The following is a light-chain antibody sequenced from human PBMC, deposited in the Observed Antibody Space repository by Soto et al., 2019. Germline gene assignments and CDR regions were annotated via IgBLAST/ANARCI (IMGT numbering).Light chain of an antibody. V-gene: IGKV3-20*01. CDR2: GAS. J-gene: IGKJ5*01. Sequence: EIVLTQSPGTLSFSPWERAIISCSASQRFRSSSLAWSQQKPGQTPRIIIYGASGRADRIPHRFSGSGFWTDLTLTISKVEPEHFAVYYCQQYGPPRSVTFGQGTRLYIK. CDR3: QQYGPPRSVT. CDR1: QRFRSSS.